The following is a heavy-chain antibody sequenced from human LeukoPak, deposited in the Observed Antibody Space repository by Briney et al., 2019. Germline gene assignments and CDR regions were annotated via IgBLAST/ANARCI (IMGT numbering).Heavy chain of an antibody. Sequence: ASVTVSCKASGYTFTGYYMHWVRQAPGQGREWMGWINPNSGGTNYAQKFQGRVTITRDTSISTAYMELSRLRSDDTAVYYCARDLYFGVVTVFDYWGQGTLVTVSS. J-gene: IGHJ4*02. V-gene: IGHV1-2*02. CDR2: INPNSGGT. CDR1: GYTFTGYY. D-gene: IGHD3-3*01. CDR3: ARDLYFGVVTVFDY.